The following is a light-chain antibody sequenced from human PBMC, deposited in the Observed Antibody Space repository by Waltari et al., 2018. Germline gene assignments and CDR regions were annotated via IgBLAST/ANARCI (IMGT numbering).Light chain of an antibody. CDR3: QQYDSLPYS. CDR2: RAS. V-gene: IGKV1-5*03. Sequence: DIQMTQSPSILSASVGDRVTITCRASQGISTWLAWYQQKPGKAPKLIIYRASSLQTGVPSRFSGSGSETEFTLSISSLQPDDFATYYCQQYDSLPYSFGPGTNLEIK. J-gene: IGKJ2*01. CDR1: QGISTW.